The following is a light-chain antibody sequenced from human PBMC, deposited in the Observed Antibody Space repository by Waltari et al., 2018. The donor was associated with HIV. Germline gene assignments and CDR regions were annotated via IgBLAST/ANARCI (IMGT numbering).Light chain of an antibody. Sequence: DIVMTQSPDSLAVSLGERATINCKSSQSVLHTSHNKDYLAWYQQKPGQPPKLLIYWASTRGSGVPDRLSGSGSGTDFTLTISSLQAEDVAVYYCQQYYSAPYTFGQGTKLEIK. V-gene: IGKV4-1*01. J-gene: IGKJ2*01. CDR1: QSVLHTSHNKDY. CDR3: QQYYSAPYT. CDR2: WAS.